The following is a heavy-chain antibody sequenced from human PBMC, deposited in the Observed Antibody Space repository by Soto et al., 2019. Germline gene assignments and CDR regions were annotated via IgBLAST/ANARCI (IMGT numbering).Heavy chain of an antibody. D-gene: IGHD1-1*01. J-gene: IGHJ4*02. CDR1: GYTFTDTF. V-gene: IGHV1-2*02. Sequence: QVQLVQSGAEVKRPGASVKVSCRASGYTFTDTFIHWLRQAPGQRPEWMGWVNPNLGNTHYARKFQGRVPLTRDTSINTAYMELVGLESDDSAFYFCARAMPRTVLGFDYWGQGTLVTVSS. CDR3: ARAMPRTVLGFDY. CDR2: VNPNLGNT.